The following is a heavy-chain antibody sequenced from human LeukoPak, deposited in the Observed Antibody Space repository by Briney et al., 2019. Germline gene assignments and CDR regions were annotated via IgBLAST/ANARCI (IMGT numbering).Heavy chain of an antibody. V-gene: IGHV3-23*01. CDR2: ISGSGGST. D-gene: IGHD3-22*01. Sequence: GGSLRLPCAASGFTFSSYAMSWVRQAPGKGLEWVSAISGSGGSTYYADSVKGRFTISRDNSKNTLYLQMNSLRAEDTAVYYYAKGSYYDSSGSFYFDYWGQGTLVTVSS. J-gene: IGHJ4*02. CDR1: GFTFSSYA. CDR3: AKGSYYDSSGSFYFDY.